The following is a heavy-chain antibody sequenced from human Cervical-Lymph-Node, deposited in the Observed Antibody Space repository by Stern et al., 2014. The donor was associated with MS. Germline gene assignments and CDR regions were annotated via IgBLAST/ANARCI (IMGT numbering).Heavy chain of an antibody. CDR2: FIPSSGGT. CDR1: GYTFTGYY. V-gene: IGHV1-2*04. J-gene: IGHJ6*02. CDR3: ARVAPALGYGMDV. Sequence: VQLVESGAEVKKAGASVKVSCKASGYTFTGYYIHWGRQAPGQGLEWKGWFIPSSGGTGYSQKFQGWVTMTRDTSISTAYMELNRLRSDETAVYYCARVAPALGYGMDVWGQGTTVIVSS.